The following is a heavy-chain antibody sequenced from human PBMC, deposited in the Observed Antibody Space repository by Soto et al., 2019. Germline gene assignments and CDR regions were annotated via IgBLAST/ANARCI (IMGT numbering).Heavy chain of an antibody. CDR1: GFTFSSYA. J-gene: IGHJ4*02. Sequence: GGSLRLSCAASGFTFSSYAMSWVRQAPGKGLEWVSAISGSGGSTYYADSVKGRFTISRDNSKNTLYLQMNSLRAEDTAVYYCARHKQRYCSGGSFSDDWGQGTLVTVSS. D-gene: IGHD2-15*01. CDR2: ISGSGGST. V-gene: IGHV3-23*01. CDR3: ARHKQRYCSGGSFSDD.